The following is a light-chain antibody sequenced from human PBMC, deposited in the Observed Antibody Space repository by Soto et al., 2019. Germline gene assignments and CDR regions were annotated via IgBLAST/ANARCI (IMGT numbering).Light chain of an antibody. J-gene: IGKJ2*01. Sequence: EIVLTQSPATLSLSPGERATLSCRASQSVSSYLAWYQQKPGQAPRLLIYDASNMATGIPTRFSGSGCGTDFALTISSLEPEDFAVYYCQQRSNWYTFGQGTKLEIK. CDR2: DAS. CDR3: QQRSNWYT. CDR1: QSVSSY. V-gene: IGKV3-11*01.